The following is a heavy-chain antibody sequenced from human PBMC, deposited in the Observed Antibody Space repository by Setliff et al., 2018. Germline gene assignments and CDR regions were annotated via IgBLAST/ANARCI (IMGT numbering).Heavy chain of an antibody. J-gene: IGHJ5*02. CDR1: GGSISTSSYY. CDR2: IYDSGST. CDR3: ARGPYNIYDRSGYGFTNWFDP. V-gene: IGHV4-39*07. D-gene: IGHD3-22*01. Sequence: SETLSLTCTVSGGSISTSSYYWGWIRQPPGKGLEWSGSIYDSGSTYYNPSLKSRVTISVDTSKKQFSLKLSSVTAADTAVYYCARGPYNIYDRSGYGFTNWFDPWGQGILVTVSS.